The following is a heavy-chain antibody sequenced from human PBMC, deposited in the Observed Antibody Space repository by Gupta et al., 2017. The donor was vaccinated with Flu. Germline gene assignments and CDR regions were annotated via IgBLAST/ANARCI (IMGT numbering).Heavy chain of an antibody. CDR1: GGSFSGYY. CDR3: ARVRGRYSYGYYRGLAFDI. Sequence: QVQLQQWGAGLLKPSETLSLTCAVYGGSFSGYYWSWIRQPPGKGLEWIGEINHSGSTNYNPSLKSRVTISVDTSKNQFSLKLSSVTAADTAVYYCARVRGRYSYGYYRGLAFDIWGQGTMVTVSS. J-gene: IGHJ3*02. CDR2: INHSGST. D-gene: IGHD5-18*01. V-gene: IGHV4-34*01.